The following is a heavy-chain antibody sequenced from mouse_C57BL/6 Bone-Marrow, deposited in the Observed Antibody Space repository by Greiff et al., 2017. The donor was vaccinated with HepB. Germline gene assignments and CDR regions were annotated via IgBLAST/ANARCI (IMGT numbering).Heavy chain of an antibody. J-gene: IGHJ4*01. D-gene: IGHD2-1*01. CDR2: ISSGGDYI. CDR1: GFTFSSYA. CDR3: TRDDLLYCYYAMDY. Sequence: EVKLMESGEGLVKPGGSLKLSCAASGFTFSSYAMSWVRQTPEKRLEWVAYISSGGDYIYYADTVKGRFTISRDNARNTLYLQMSSLKSEDTAMYYCTRDDLLYCYYAMDYWGQGTSVTVSS. V-gene: IGHV5-9-1*02.